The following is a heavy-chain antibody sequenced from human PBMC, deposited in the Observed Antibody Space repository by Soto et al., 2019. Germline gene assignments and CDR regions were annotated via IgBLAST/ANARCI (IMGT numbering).Heavy chain of an antibody. J-gene: IGHJ6*02. D-gene: IGHD6-13*01. Sequence: SETLSLTCAVSGGSISSGGYSWSWIRQPPGKGLEWIGYIYHSGSTYYNPSLKSRVTISVDTSKNQFSLKLSSVTAADTAVYYCASSNIAAAGFYYYGMDVWGRGTTVTVSS. CDR1: GGSISSGGYS. V-gene: IGHV4-30-2*02. CDR2: IYHSGST. CDR3: ASSNIAAAGFYYYGMDV.